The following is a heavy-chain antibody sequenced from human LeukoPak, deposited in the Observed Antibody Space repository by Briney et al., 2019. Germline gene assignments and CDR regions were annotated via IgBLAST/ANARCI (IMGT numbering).Heavy chain of an antibody. CDR1: GFTFSSYG. D-gene: IGHD6-6*01. V-gene: IGHV3-23*01. Sequence: GGTLRLSCAASGFTFSSYGMSWVRQAPGKGLEWVSAISGSGGSTYYADSVKGRFTISRDNSKNTLYLQMNSLRAGDTAVYYCARGPRHIAARLGFDYWGQGTLVTVSS. J-gene: IGHJ4*02. CDR2: ISGSGGST. CDR3: ARGPRHIAARLGFDY.